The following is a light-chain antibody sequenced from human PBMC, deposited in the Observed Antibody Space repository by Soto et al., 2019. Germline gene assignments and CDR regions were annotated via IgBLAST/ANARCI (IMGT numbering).Light chain of an antibody. V-gene: IGKV1-27*01. CDR1: QGISNY. Sequence: DIQMTQSPSSLSASVGDRVTITCRASQGISNYLAWYQQKPGKVPKLLIYAASNLQSGVPSRFSGSGSGTDFTLTISSLQTEDVAIYYCQKYNSAPWTFGQGTKVEIK. J-gene: IGKJ1*01. CDR2: AAS. CDR3: QKYNSAPWT.